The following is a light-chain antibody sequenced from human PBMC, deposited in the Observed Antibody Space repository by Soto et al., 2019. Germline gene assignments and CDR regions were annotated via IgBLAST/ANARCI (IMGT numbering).Light chain of an antibody. CDR1: ASNIGKNG. Sequence: LTQPPSVSGAPGQGVTISCSGSASNIGKNGVNWYQQLPGKAPKLVVYYDDLLASGVSDRFSGSNSGTSASLAISGLQSEDEADYFCAAWDDGLNGLVFGGGTKVTVL. CDR3: AAWDDGLNGLV. J-gene: IGLJ3*02. V-gene: IGLV1-36*01. CDR2: YDD.